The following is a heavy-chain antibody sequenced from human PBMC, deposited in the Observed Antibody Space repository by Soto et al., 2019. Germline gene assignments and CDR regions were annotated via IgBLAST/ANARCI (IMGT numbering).Heavy chain of an antibody. CDR3: AEDWDNYYDSSGYFS. D-gene: IGHD3-22*01. CDR1: GFTFSSYA. V-gene: IGHV3-23*01. CDR2: ISGSGGST. J-gene: IGHJ5*02. Sequence: GGSLRLSCAASGFTFSSYAMSWVHQAPGKGLEWVSAISGSGGSTYYADSVKGRFTISRDNSKNTLYLQMNSLRAEDTAVYYCAEDWDNYYDSSGYFSWGQGTLVTVSS.